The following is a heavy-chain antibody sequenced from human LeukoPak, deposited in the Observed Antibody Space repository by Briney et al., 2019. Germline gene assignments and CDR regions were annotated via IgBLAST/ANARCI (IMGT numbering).Heavy chain of an antibody. D-gene: IGHD3-22*01. Sequence: PSETLSLTCTVSGGSISSSTYYWGWLRQPPGTGLEWIGSIYYSGSTYYNPSLKSRVTISVDTSKNQFSLKLSSVNAADTAAYYCARLSWGYDSSGYYYYFDYWGQGTLVTVSS. CDR2: IYYSGST. CDR3: ARLSWGYDSSGYYYYFDY. V-gene: IGHV4-39*07. CDR1: GGSISSSTYY. J-gene: IGHJ4*02.